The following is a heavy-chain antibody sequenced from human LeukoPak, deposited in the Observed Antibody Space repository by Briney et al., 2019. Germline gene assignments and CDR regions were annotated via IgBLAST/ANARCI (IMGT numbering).Heavy chain of an antibody. D-gene: IGHD6-19*01. V-gene: IGHV3-21*01. CDR1: GFTFSSYS. J-gene: IGHJ4*02. Sequence: PGGSLRLSCAASGFTFSSYSMNWVRRAPGKGLEWVSSISSSSSYIYYADSVKGRFTISRDHAKNSLYLQMNSLRAEDTAVYYCASIAVAGTLLDYWGQGTLVTVSS. CDR3: ASIAVAGTLLDY. CDR2: ISSSSSYI.